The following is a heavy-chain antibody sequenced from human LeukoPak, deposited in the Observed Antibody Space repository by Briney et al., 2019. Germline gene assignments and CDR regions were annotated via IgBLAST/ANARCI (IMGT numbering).Heavy chain of an antibody. Sequence: SETLAPTCTVSGGSISSYYWSWIRQPPGKGLEWIGYIYYSGSTNYNPSLKSRVTISVDTSKNQFSLKLSSVTAADTAVYYCARQGGGEDTWGQGTLVTVSS. CDR1: GGSISSYY. J-gene: IGHJ5*02. D-gene: IGHD2-21*01. V-gene: IGHV4-59*08. CDR2: IYYSGST. CDR3: ARQGGGEDT.